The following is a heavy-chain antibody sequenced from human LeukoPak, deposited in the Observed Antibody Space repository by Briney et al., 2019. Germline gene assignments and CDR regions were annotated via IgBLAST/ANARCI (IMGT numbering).Heavy chain of an antibody. V-gene: IGHV4-59*01. CDR2: MYYSGRT. J-gene: IGHJ4*02. Sequence: KPSETLSLTCTVSGGSISSYYWTWIRQPPGKGLEWIGYMYYSGRTNCNPSLKSRVTISGDTSKNQFSLKLSSVTAADTAVYYCARERSGLFDYWGQGTLVTVSS. CDR1: GGSISSYY. D-gene: IGHD3-16*01. CDR3: ARERSGLFDY.